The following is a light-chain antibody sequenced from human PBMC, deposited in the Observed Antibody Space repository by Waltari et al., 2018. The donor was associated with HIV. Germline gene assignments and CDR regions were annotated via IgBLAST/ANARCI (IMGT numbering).Light chain of an antibody. V-gene: IGKV3-20*01. Sequence: VLTQSPGSLSLSLGERVSLSCRGSQRVGSSSLAWYHKIPGQAPRLLISATSARATGLPDRFGGGGSGTDFTLTINRLEPEDSAVYYCQQYGTPPYTFGQGAKVEIK. CDR2: ATS. CDR3: QQYGTPPYT. J-gene: IGKJ2*01. CDR1: QRVGSSS.